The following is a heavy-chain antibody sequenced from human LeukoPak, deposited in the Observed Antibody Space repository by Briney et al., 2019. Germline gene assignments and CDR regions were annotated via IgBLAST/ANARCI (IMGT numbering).Heavy chain of an antibody. V-gene: IGHV4-39*01. D-gene: IGHD5-12*01. CDR3: ARRIIVATIDY. Sequence: SETLSLTCTVSGGSISSSNYYWAWIRQPPGKGLEWNGSIYYSGSTYYNPSLKSRVTISVETSKNQFSLKLSSVTAADTAVYYCARRIIVATIDYWGQGTLVTVSS. J-gene: IGHJ4*02. CDR1: GGSISSSNYY. CDR2: IYYSGST.